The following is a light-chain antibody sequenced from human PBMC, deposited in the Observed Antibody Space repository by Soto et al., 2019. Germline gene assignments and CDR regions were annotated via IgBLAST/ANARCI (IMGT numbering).Light chain of an antibody. CDR3: QQYGSSLGIT. Sequence: EFVLTQSPGTLSLSPGERATLSCRASQTVRNNYLAWYQQKPGQAPRLLIYDASSRATGIPDRFSGSGSGTDFTLTIRRLEPEDFAVYYCQQYGSSLGITFGQGHDWRL. CDR2: DAS. J-gene: IGKJ5*01. CDR1: QTVRNNY. V-gene: IGKV3-20*01.